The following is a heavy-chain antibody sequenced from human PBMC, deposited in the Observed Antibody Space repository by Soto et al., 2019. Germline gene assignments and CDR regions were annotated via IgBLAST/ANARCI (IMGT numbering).Heavy chain of an antibody. D-gene: IGHD2-2*01. CDR1: GYTFISHG. J-gene: IGHJ6*02. Sequence: QVQLVQSGVEVKKPGASVKVSCKASGYTFISHGISWVRQAPGKGLEWMGWISGKNGNTNYAQKLQGRVTVTTDKSKRKAYMELRSLRSDATAVYYCARVSPSIVVVTDYGMDFWGPGTTVSVSS. CDR3: ARVSPSIVVVTDYGMDF. V-gene: IGHV1-18*04. CDR2: ISGKNGNT.